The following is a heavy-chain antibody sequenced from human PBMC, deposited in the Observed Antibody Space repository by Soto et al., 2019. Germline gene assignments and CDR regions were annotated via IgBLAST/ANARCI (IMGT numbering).Heavy chain of an antibody. Sequence: QLQLQESGPGLVKPSETLSLTCTVSGGSISSSSYYWGWIRQPPGKGLEWIGSIYYSGSTYYNPSLKSRVTISVDTSKNQFSLKLSSVTAADTAVYYCARLRRIAAAGQDHFEAFDIWGQGTMVTVSS. CDR1: GGSISSSSYY. J-gene: IGHJ3*02. V-gene: IGHV4-39*01. CDR2: IYYSGST. D-gene: IGHD6-13*01. CDR3: ARLRRIAAAGQDHFEAFDI.